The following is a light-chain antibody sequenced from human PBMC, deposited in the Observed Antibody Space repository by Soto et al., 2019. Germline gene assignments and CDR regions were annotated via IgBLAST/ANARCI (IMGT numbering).Light chain of an antibody. J-gene: IGKJ1*01. CDR1: QGISSY. V-gene: IGKV1-8*01. CDR2: AAS. Sequence: AIRMTQSPSSFSASTGDRVTITCRASQGISSYLAWYQQKPRQAPKLLIYAASTLRSGVPSSFSGSGSGTDFTLTTSCLQAEDFATYYYQQYYSYPTFGQGTKVEIK. CDR3: QQYYSYPT.